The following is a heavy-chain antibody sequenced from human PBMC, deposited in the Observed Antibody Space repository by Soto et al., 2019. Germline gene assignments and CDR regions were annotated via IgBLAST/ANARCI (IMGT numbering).Heavy chain of an antibody. CDR1: GYTLSELS. CDR2: FDPEDGKT. V-gene: IGHV1-24*01. J-gene: IGHJ4*02. CDR3: TTGQRPIRFLEWLSRYYFDF. D-gene: IGHD3-3*01. Sequence: QVQLVQSGAEVKKPGASVKVSCTVSGYTLSELSMHWVRQAPGKGLEWMGGFDPEDGKTTYAQKFQGRVTMTDDTPTNTAYMELSDLRSEDTAVYYCTTGQRPIRFLEWLSRYYFDFWGQGTLVTVSS.